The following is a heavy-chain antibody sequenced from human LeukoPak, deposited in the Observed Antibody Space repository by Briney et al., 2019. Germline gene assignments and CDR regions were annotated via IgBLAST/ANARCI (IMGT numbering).Heavy chain of an antibody. D-gene: IGHD6-6*01. CDR2: IHTSGNT. Sequence: WETLSLTCTVSGGSISTYYWSWIRQPAGKGLEWIGRIHTSGNTDYNPSLKSRVTMSVDTSKNQFSLKLSSVTAADTAVYYCAREGSMTARPFVAIDYWGQGTLVTISS. CDR1: GGSISTYY. CDR3: AREGSMTARPFVAIDY. J-gene: IGHJ4*02. V-gene: IGHV4-4*07.